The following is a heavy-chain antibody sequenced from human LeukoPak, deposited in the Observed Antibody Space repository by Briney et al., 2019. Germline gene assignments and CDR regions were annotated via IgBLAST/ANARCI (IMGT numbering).Heavy chain of an antibody. CDR2: IRYDGSNK. CDR1: GFTFSSYG. Sequence: PGGSLRLSCAASGFTFSSYGMHWVRQAPGKGLEWVAFIRYDGSNKYYADSVKGRFTISRDNSKNTLYLQMNSLRAEDTAVYYCAKDPLSCSSTSCPRPNYYYYMDVWGKGTTVTVSS. V-gene: IGHV3-30*02. J-gene: IGHJ6*03. D-gene: IGHD2-2*01. CDR3: AKDPLSCSSTSCPRPNYYYYMDV.